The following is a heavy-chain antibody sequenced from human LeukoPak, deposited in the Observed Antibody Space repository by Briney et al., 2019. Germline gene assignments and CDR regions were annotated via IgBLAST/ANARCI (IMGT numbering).Heavy chain of an antibody. V-gene: IGHV3-30*18. CDR1: GFTFSSYG. CDR2: ISYDGSNK. Sequence: PGRSLGLSCAASGFTFSSYGMHWVRQAPGKGLECVAVISYDGSNKYYADSVKGRFTISRDNSKNTLYLQMNSLRAEDTAVYYCAKVLVTAISPFDYWGQGTLVTVSS. CDR3: AKVLVTAISPFDY. J-gene: IGHJ4*02. D-gene: IGHD2-21*02.